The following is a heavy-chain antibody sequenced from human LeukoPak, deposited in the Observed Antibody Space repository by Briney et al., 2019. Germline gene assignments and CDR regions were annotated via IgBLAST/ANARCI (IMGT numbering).Heavy chain of an antibody. CDR2: ISYDGSNK. CDR3: AKDLPQLWFGDPLGGPDY. V-gene: IGHV3-30*18. Sequence: GGSLRLSCAASGFTFSSYGMHWVRQAPGKGLEWVAVISYDGSNKYYADSVKGRFTISRDNSKNTLYLQMNSLRAEDTAVYYCAKDLPQLWFGDPLGGPDYWGQGTLVTVSS. D-gene: IGHD3-10*01. CDR1: GFTFSSYG. J-gene: IGHJ4*02.